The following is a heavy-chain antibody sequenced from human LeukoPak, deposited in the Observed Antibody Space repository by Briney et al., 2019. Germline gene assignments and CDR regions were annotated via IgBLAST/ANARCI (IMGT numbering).Heavy chain of an antibody. Sequence: AGGSLRLSCAASGFTFSGSAMHWVRQASGKGLEWVGRIRSKANSYATAYAASVKGRFTISRDDSKNTAYLQMNSLKTEGTAVYYCTRQNYYDSSGLDAFDIWGQGTMVTVSS. CDR1: GFTFSGSA. J-gene: IGHJ3*02. V-gene: IGHV3-73*01. D-gene: IGHD3-22*01. CDR3: TRQNYYDSSGLDAFDI. CDR2: IRSKANSYAT.